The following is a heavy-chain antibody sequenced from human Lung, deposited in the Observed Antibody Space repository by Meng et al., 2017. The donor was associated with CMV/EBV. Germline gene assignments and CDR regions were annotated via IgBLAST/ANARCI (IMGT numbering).Heavy chain of an antibody. CDR3: AATHYYDSSGYFDY. D-gene: IGHD3-22*01. CDR1: GFTFSSYA. V-gene: IGHV3-23*01. CDR2: ISGSGGST. Sequence: EVQLLESXGGLVQPGXSLRLSXAASGFTFSSYAMSWVRQAPGKGLEWVSAISGSGGSTYYADSVKGRFTISRDNSKNTLYLQMNSLRAEDTAVYYCAATHYYDSSGYFDYWGQGTLVTVSS. J-gene: IGHJ4*02.